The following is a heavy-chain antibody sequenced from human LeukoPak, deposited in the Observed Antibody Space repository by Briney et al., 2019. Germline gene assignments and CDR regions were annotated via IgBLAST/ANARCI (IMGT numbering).Heavy chain of an antibody. Sequence: GGSLRLSCAASGFTFSSYAMSWVRQAPGKGLEWVSAISGSGGSTYYADSEKGRFTISRDNSKNTLYLQMNSLRAEDTAVYYCAKDHSWPPYFDYWGQGTLVTVSS. CDR2: ISGSGGST. CDR3: AKDHSWPPYFDY. CDR1: GFTFSSYA. J-gene: IGHJ4*02. V-gene: IGHV3-23*01.